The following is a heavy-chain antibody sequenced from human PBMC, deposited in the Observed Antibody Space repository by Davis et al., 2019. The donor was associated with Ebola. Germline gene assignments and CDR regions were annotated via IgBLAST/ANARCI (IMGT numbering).Heavy chain of an antibody. V-gene: IGHV7-4-1*02. Sequence: AASVKVSCKASGYSFTTYAMNWVRQAPGQGLEWMGWINTNTGSPTYAQAFTGRFVFSLDTSVTTAYLQISSLKDEDTAVYYCAREDTPMVTGADYWGQGTPVTVSS. CDR3: AREDTPMVTGADY. J-gene: IGHJ4*02. CDR2: INTNTGSP. D-gene: IGHD5-18*01. CDR1: GYSFTTYA.